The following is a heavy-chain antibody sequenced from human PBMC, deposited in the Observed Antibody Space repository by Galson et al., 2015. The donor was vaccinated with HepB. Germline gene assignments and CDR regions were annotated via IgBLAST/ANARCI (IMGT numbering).Heavy chain of an antibody. CDR3: ARKGGIAVSYYYGMDV. V-gene: IGHV3-21*01. D-gene: IGHD6-19*01. CDR2: ISRSSSYI. CDR1: GFTFSSYS. Sequence: SLRLSCAASGFTFSSYSMNWVRQAPGKGLDWVSSISRSSSYIYYADSVKGRFTISRDNAKNSLYLQMNSLRAEDTAVYYCARKGGIAVSYYYGMDVWGQGTTVTVSS. J-gene: IGHJ6*02.